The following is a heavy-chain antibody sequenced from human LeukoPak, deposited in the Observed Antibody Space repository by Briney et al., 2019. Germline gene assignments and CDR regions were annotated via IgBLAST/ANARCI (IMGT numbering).Heavy chain of an antibody. CDR3: ARHGGTRVTLVEVYYFDY. J-gene: IGHJ4*02. Sequence: SETLSLTCPVSGGSITSSSYYWGWIRQPPEKGLEWIGSIFYTGGTHYSPSLKSRVTISVDTSKNQFSLKLSSVTAADTAVYYCARHGGTRVTLVEVYYFDYWGQGTLVTVSS. CDR1: GGSITSSSYY. CDR2: IFYTGGT. D-gene: IGHD4-11*01. V-gene: IGHV4-39*01.